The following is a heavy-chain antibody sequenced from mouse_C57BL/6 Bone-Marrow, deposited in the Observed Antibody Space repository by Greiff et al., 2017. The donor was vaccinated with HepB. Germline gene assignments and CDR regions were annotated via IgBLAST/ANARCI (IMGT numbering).Heavy chain of an antibody. CDR2: ISYDGSN. Sequence: EVKLLESGPGLVKPSQSLSLTCSVTGYSITSGYYWNWIRQFPGNKLEWMGYISYDGSNNYNPSLKNRISITRDTSKNQFFLKLNSVTTEDTATYYCARAANWEEAYYFDYWGQGTTLTVSS. CDR3: ARAANWEEAYYFDY. D-gene: IGHD4-1*01. CDR1: GYSITSGYY. J-gene: IGHJ2*01. V-gene: IGHV3-6*01.